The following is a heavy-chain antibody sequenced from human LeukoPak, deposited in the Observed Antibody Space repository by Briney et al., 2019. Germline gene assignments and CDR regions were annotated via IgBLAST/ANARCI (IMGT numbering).Heavy chain of an antibody. CDR2: IKSDGTIT. CDR3: TSALIRTGGKDY. Sequence: GGSLRLSCAASGFTFSSYWLHWVRQAPGKGLVWVSGIKSDGTITHYADSVKGRFTISRDNAKNTLYLQMNSLRAEDTAVYYCTSALIRTGGKDYWGQGALVTVSS. CDR1: GFTFSSYW. D-gene: IGHD7-27*01. J-gene: IGHJ4*02. V-gene: IGHV3-74*01.